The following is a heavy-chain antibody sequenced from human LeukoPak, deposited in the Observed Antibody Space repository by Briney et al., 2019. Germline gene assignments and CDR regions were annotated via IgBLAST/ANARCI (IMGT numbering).Heavy chain of an antibody. D-gene: IGHD2-2*02. Sequence: SQTLSLTCTVSGGSLSTEYYFWNWLRQPAGKELEWIGRVYSSGTTHYNPSLNSRVTMSVDTSKNLFSLRLSSATATDTAVYYCSGYREPYDHVPHTLTIWGQGTMVAVSS. V-gene: IGHV4-61*02. J-gene: IGHJ3*02. CDR2: VYSSGTT. CDR3: SGYREPYDHVPHTLTI. CDR1: GGSLSTEYYF.